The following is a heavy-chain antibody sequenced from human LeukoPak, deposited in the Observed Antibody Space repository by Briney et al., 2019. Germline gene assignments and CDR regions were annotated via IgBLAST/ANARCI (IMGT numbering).Heavy chain of an antibody. V-gene: IGHV1-69*05. CDR1: GGTFSSYA. J-gene: IGHJ5*02. Sequence: ASVKISCKASGGTFSSYAISWVRQAPGQGLEWVGGINPICGTATYAQKFQRKVTITTDESTSTASKEPSSLRSEDTAVYYCARERGYFDPWGQGTLVTVSS. CDR2: INPICGTA. CDR3: ARERGYFDP. D-gene: IGHD1-1*01.